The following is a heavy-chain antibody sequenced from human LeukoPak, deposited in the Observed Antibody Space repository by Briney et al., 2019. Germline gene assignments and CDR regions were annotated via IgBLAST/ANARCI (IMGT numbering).Heavy chain of an antibody. J-gene: IGHJ5*02. CDR2: INHSRST. Sequence: SETLSLTCAVYGGSFSGYYWSWIRQPPGKGLEWIGEINHSRSTNYNPSLKSRVTISVDTSKNQFSLKLSSVTAADTAVYYCARQRRGQANNWFDPWGQGTLVTVSS. V-gene: IGHV4-34*01. D-gene: IGHD3-10*01. CDR1: GGSFSGYY. CDR3: ARQRRGQANNWFDP.